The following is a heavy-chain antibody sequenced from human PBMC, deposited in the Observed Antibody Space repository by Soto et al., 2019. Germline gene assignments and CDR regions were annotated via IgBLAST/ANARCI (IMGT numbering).Heavy chain of an antibody. Sequence: SETLSLTCTVSGGSISSSSYYWGWIRQPPGKGLEWIGSIYYSGSTYYNPSLKSRVTISVGTSKNPFSLKLRSVTAADTAVYYCATRGIAVAGTRKLLLNYYFDYWGQGTLVTVSS. D-gene: IGHD6-19*01. CDR1: GGSISSSSYY. J-gene: IGHJ4*02. V-gene: IGHV4-39*01. CDR3: ATRGIAVAGTRKLLLNYYFDY. CDR2: IYYSGST.